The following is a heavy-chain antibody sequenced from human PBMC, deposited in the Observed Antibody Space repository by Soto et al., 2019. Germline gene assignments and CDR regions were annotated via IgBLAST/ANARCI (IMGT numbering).Heavy chain of an antibody. CDR2: ISFNGGSI. Sequence: EVQVVESGGGLVQPGRSLRLSCEASGFTFDDYAMHWVRQAPGKGLEWVSGISFNGGSIGYAGSVKGRFTISRDNAKNAPYFQMDSLRPDDTTLYYCTKDNPKYGSGSQEGGFFDYWGQGTLVTVSS. CDR3: TKDNPKYGSGSQEGGFFDY. CDR1: GFTFDDYA. V-gene: IGHV3-9*01. J-gene: IGHJ4*02. D-gene: IGHD3-10*01.